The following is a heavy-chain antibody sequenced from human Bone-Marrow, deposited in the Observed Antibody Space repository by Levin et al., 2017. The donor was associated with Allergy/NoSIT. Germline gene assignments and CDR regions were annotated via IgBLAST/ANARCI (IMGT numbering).Heavy chain of an antibody. CDR1: GFTFSDYY. D-gene: IGHD2-2*01. CDR3: ARALGYCSSTSCYCSWFDP. CDR2: ISSSSSYT. Sequence: PGGSLRLSCAASGFTFSDYYMSWIRQAPGKGLEWVSYISSSSSYTNYADSVKGRFTISRDNAKNSLYLQMNSLRAEDTAVYYCARALGYCSSTSCYCSWFDPWGQGTLVTVSS. J-gene: IGHJ5*02. V-gene: IGHV3-11*06.